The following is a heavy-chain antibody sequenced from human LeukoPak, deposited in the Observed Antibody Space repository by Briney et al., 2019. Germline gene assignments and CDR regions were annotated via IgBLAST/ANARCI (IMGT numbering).Heavy chain of an antibody. D-gene: IGHD5-24*01. CDR2: IDHRGDT. CDR1: GGSFSRYY. Sequence: SETLSLTCAVYGGSFSRYYWSWIRQSPGKGLEWIAEIDHRGDTNYNPSVKSRVTISVDTSKNQFSLKVRSLSAADTAVYYCARGATISETGYFDFWGHGTPVTVSS. CDR3: ARGATISETGYFDF. J-gene: IGHJ4*03. V-gene: IGHV4-34*01.